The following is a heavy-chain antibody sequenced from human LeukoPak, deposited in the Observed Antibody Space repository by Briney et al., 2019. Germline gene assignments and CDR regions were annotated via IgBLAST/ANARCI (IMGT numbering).Heavy chain of an antibody. CDR2: IYDTGST. V-gene: IGHV4-59*01. Sequence: PSETLSLTCTVSGASITTYYWTWIRQPPGKGLECIGYIYDTGSTNYNPSLKSRVTISVDTSKNRFSLKLSSVTAADTAVYYCARWILYSSGSYSDYWGQGTLVTVSS. D-gene: IGHD3-10*01. CDR1: GASITTYY. J-gene: IGHJ4*02. CDR3: ARWILYSSGSYSDY.